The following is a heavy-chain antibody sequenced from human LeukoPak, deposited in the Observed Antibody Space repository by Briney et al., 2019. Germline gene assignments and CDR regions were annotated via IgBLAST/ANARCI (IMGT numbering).Heavy chain of an antibody. Sequence: GGSLRLSCAASGFTFSRYWMNWVRQAPGKGLEWVASIKQDGSEKYYVDSVKGRFTISRDNAKNSVSLQMNSLRSEDTAVYYCARGGVLHWGQGTLVTVSS. CDR3: ARGGVLH. D-gene: IGHD3-16*01. CDR2: IKQDGSEK. CDR1: GFTFSRYW. V-gene: IGHV3-7*01. J-gene: IGHJ4*02.